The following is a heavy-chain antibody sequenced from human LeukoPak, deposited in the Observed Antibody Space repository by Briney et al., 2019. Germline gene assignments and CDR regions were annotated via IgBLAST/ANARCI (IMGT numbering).Heavy chain of an antibody. D-gene: IGHD6-19*01. CDR2: LSGSGITT. V-gene: IGHV3-23*01. CDR1: GFTFSNSA. CDR3: AKGTYSSRWSYFDY. J-gene: IGHJ4*01. Sequence: PGGSLRLSCAASGFTFSNSAMSWVRQAPGKGLEWVSTLSGSGITTYYADSVKGRFTISRDNSKNTLYLQMNTLRAEDSALYYCAKGTYSSRWSYFDYWGHGTLVTVSS.